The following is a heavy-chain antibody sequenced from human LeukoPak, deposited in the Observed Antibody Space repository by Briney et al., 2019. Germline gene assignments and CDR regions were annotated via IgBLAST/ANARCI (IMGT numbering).Heavy chain of an antibody. V-gene: IGHV4-59*12. D-gene: IGHD2-2*01. CDR3: ARTYCSSTSCYAFDI. CDR1: GGSISSYY. CDR2: IYYSGST. J-gene: IGHJ3*02. Sequence: PSETLSLTCTVSGGSISSYYWSWIRQPPGKGLEWIGYIYYSGSTNYNPSLKSRVTISVDTSKNQFSLKLSSVTAADTAVYYCARTYCSSTSCYAFDIWGQGTMVTVSS.